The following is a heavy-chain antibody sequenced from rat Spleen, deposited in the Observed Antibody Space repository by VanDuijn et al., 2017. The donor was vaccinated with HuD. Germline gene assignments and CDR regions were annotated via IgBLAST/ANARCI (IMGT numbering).Heavy chain of an antibody. CDR1: GFTFSNYD. D-gene: IGHD2-3*01. J-gene: IGHJ2*01. Sequence: EVQLAESGGGLVQPGRSLKLSCEASGFTFSNYDMSWVRQAPTKGLEWVASITTGGTKTYCRDSVKGRFTISRDNTKSSLYLQMDSLRSEDTATYYCTREADIPFHYFDYWGQGVMVTVSS. V-gene: IGHV5S23*01. CDR3: TREADIPFHYFDY. CDR2: ITTGGTKT.